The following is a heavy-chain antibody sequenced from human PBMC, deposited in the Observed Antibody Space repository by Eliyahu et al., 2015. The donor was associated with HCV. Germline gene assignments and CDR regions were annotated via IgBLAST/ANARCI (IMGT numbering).Heavy chain of an antibody. Sequence: QVQLEQSGAEVKKPGSSVXVSCKASGDTLXXYGIXWVRQAPGQGLEWMGSIIPILGLANYAQKFQGRVTITADKSTSTVYMELSSLRSEDTAVYYCARDRPDYGDNSSWSPYYDYYVMDVWGQGTTVTVSS. CDR3: ARDRPDYGDNSSWSPYYDYYVMDV. D-gene: IGHD4/OR15-4a*01. CDR1: GDTLXXYG. J-gene: IGHJ6*02. V-gene: IGHV1-69*04. CDR2: IIPILGLA.